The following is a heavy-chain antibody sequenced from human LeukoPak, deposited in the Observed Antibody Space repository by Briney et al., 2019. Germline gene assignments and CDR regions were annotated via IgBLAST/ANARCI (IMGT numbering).Heavy chain of an antibody. V-gene: IGHV1-2*02. D-gene: IGHD6-6*01. CDR3: ASLYSSSRGSYFDY. CDR1: GYTFTGYY. J-gene: IGHJ4*02. Sequence: ASVKVSCKASGYTFTGYYMHWVRQAPGQGLEWMGWINPNSGGTNYAQKFQGRVTMTRDTSISTAYMELSRLRSDDTAVYYCASLYSSSRGSYFDYWGQGTLVTVSS. CDR2: INPNSGGT.